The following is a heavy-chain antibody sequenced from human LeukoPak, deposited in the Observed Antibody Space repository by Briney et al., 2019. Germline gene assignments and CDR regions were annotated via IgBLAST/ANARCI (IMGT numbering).Heavy chain of an antibody. CDR1: GFIVSNSY. CDR3: AKRAVPTAATPWFDP. CDR2: MHSGGST. D-gene: IGHD2-15*01. V-gene: IGHV3-53*01. Sequence: SGGSLRLSCAASGFIVSNSYMNWVRQTPGKGLEWVSVMHSGGSTYYSDSVKGRFTISRDNAKNTLYLQMNSLRAEDTAVYYCAKRAVPTAATPWFDPWGQGTLVIVSS. J-gene: IGHJ5*02.